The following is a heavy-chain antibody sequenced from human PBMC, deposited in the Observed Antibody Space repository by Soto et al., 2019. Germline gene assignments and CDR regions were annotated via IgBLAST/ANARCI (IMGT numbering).Heavy chain of an antibody. CDR2: IYYSGST. D-gene: IGHD3-9*01. V-gene: IGHV4-59*08. CDR3: ARQPGYYDILTGYSTYYFDD. CDR1: GGSISSYY. J-gene: IGHJ4*02. Sequence: SETLSLTCTVSGGSISSYYWSWIRQPPGKGLEWIGYIYYSGSTNYNPSLKSRVTISVDTSKNQFSLKLSSVTATDTAVYYCARQPGYYDILTGYSTYYFDDWGQGTPVTVSS.